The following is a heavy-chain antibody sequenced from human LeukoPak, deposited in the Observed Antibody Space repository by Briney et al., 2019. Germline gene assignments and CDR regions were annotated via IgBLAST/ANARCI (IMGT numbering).Heavy chain of an antibody. CDR3: ARGNWWVGAAQYCDY. J-gene: IGHJ4*02. CDR2: IKQDGSDK. Sequence: GGSLXLSCAASGFTFNTYWMNWVRQAPGKGLEWVANIKQDGSDKYYAESVRGRFTISKDNAKNSLYLQMDSLRAEDTAVYFCARGNWWVGAAQYCDYWGRGTLVTVSS. V-gene: IGHV3-7*01. CDR1: GFTFNTYW. D-gene: IGHD2-8*02.